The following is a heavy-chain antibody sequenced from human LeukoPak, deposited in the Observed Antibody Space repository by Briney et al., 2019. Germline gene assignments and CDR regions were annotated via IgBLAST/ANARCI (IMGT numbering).Heavy chain of an antibody. V-gene: IGHV3-33*06. J-gene: IGHJ4*02. CDR1: GFTFSSYG. CDR3: AKGRPCSSTSCYGSYFDY. CDR2: IWYDGSNK. D-gene: IGHD2-2*01. Sequence: GGSLRLSCAASGFTFSSYGMHWVRQAPGKGLEWVAVIWYDGSNKYYADSVKGRFTISRDNSKNTLYLQMNSLRAEDTAVYYCAKGRPCSSTSCYGSYFDYWGQGTLVTVSS.